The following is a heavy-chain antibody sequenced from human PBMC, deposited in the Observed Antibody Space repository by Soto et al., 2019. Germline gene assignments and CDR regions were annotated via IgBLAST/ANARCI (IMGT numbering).Heavy chain of an antibody. V-gene: IGHV4-39*01. Sequence: QLQLQESGPGLVKPSETLSLTCTVSGGSISSSSYYWGWIRQPPGKGLEWIGSIYYSGSTYYNPSLKSRVTISVDTSKNQFSLKLSSVTAADTAVYYCARRGQCLAKEFDYWGQGTLVTVSS. CDR1: GGSISSSSYY. CDR2: IYYSGST. D-gene: IGHD6-19*01. CDR3: ARRGQCLAKEFDY. J-gene: IGHJ4*02.